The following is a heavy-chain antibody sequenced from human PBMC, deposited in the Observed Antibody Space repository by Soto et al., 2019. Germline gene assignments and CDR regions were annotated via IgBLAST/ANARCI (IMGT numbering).Heavy chain of an antibody. J-gene: IGHJ4*02. D-gene: IGHD3-9*01. CDR2: INPNSGGT. V-gene: IGHV1-2*02. CDR1: GYTFTGYY. CDR3: ARDYDILTGYGY. Sequence: ASVKVSCNASGYTFTGYYMHWVRQAPGQGLEWMGWINPNSGGTNYAQKFQGRVTMTRDTSISTAYMELSRLRSDDTAVYYCARDYDILTGYGYWGQGPLVTVSS.